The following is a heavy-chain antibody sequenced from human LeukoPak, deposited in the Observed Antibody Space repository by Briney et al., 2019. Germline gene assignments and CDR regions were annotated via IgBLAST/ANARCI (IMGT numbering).Heavy chain of an antibody. CDR3: ARAFSRSSSWYWDSWFDP. D-gene: IGHD6-13*01. Sequence: ASVKVSCKASGYTFTGYYMHRVRQAPGQGLEWMGWINPNSGGTNYAQKFQGRVTMTRDTSISTAYMELSRLRSDDTAVYYCARAFSRSSSWYWDSWFDPWGQGTLVTVSS. CDR1: GYTFTGYY. J-gene: IGHJ5*02. CDR2: INPNSGGT. V-gene: IGHV1-2*02.